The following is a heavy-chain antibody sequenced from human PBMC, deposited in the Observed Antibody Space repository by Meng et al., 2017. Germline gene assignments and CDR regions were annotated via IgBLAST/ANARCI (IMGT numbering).Heavy chain of an antibody. CDR3: ATMVGGSYFYAFDI. D-gene: IGHD1-26*01. Sequence: SVTVSCKVSGYTLTELSMHWVRQAPGKGLEWMGGFDPEDGETIYAQKFQGRVTMTEDTSTDTAYMELSSLRSEDTAVYYCATMVGGSYFYAFDIWGQGTMVTVSS. V-gene: IGHV1-24*01. CDR1: GYTLTELS. CDR2: FDPEDGET. J-gene: IGHJ3*02.